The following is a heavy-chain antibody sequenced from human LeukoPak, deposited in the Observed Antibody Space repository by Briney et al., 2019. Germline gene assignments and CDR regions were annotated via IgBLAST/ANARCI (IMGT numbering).Heavy chain of an antibody. CDR1: GFTFEGYG. Sequence: GGSLRLSCAASGFTFEGYGMSWVRQAPGKGLEWVSGISLNGGATGYADSVKGRFTISRDNSKNTLYLQMNSLRAEDTAVYYCAKTISAVRGSMDVWGKGTTVTVSS. D-gene: IGHD3-10*01. V-gene: IGHV3-20*04. J-gene: IGHJ6*03. CDR3: AKTISAVRGSMDV. CDR2: ISLNGGAT.